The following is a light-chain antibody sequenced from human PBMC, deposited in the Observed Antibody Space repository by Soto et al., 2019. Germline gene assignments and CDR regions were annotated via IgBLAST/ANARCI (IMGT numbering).Light chain of an antibody. CDR1: SSNLGXXXD. CDR3: QAYDYSLTASV. Sequence: QSVLTQPPXVSGAPGQRVXXSCTGNSSNLGXXXDVHWYQQLPGAAPKLVIFGNRNRPSGVPERFSGSKSGTSASLAITGLQAEDEADYYCQAYDYSLTASVFGGGTKVTVL. CDR2: GNR. J-gene: IGLJ3*02. V-gene: IGLV1-40*01.